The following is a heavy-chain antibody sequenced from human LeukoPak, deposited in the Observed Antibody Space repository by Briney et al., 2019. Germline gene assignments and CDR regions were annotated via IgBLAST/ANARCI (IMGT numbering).Heavy chain of an antibody. J-gene: IGHJ5*02. V-gene: IGHV3-9*01. CDR2: ICWNSGSI. CDR1: GFTFGSYA. D-gene: IGHD3-22*01. CDR3: AKGISGYQGGWFDP. Sequence: GGSLRLSCAASGFTFGSYAMHWVRQAPGKGLEWVSGICWNSGSICYADSVKGRFTIFRDNAKNSLYLQIDRLRAEDTALYYCAKGISGYQGGWFDPWGEGTLVTVSS.